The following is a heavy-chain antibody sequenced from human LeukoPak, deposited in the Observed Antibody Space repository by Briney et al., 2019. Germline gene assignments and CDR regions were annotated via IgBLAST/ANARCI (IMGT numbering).Heavy chain of an antibody. J-gene: IGHJ6*03. CDR3: ARGGGTMVRDYYMDV. V-gene: IGHV4-4*07. Sequence: PSETLSLTCTVSGGSISSYYWSWIRQPAGKGLEWIGRIYTSGSTNYNPSLKSRVTISVDQSKNQFSLKLSSVTAADTAVYYCARGGGTMVRDYYMDVWGKGTTVTVSS. D-gene: IGHD3-10*01. CDR2: IYTSGST. CDR1: GGSISSYY.